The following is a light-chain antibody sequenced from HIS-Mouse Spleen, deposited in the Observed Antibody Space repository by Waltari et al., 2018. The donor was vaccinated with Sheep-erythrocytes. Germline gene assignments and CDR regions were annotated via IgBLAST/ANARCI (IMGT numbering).Light chain of an antibody. V-gene: IGKV1-5*03. CDR2: KGS. Sequence: DIQMTQSPSTLSASVGDRVTITCRASQSISSWLAWYQQKPGKAPKLLIYKGSSLESGVPSRFSGSGSGTDFTFTISSLQPEDIATYYCQQYDNLLTFGGGTKVEIK. CDR1: QSISSW. CDR3: QQYDNLLT. J-gene: IGKJ4*01.